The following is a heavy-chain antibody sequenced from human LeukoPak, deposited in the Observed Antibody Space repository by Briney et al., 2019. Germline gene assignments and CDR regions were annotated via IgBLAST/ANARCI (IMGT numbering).Heavy chain of an antibody. V-gene: IGHV3-33*01. CDR2: IWYDGSHK. J-gene: IGHJ3*02. Sequence: GGSLRLSCAASGFTFSHYGMHWVRQAPGKGLEWEAVIWYDGSHKYYADSVKGRFTISRDNSKNTLNLQMNSLRAEDTAVYYCARDVPDSGNYYPDAFDIWGQGTMVTVSS. D-gene: IGHD3-10*01. CDR1: GFTFSHYG. CDR3: ARDVPDSGNYYPDAFDI.